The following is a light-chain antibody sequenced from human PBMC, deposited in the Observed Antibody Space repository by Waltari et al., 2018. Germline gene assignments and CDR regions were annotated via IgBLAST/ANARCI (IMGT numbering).Light chain of an antibody. J-gene: IGLJ1*01. V-gene: IGLV2-11*01. Sequence: QSALTQPRSVSGSPGQSVTISCTGTSIDVGGYNSVSWYPQPPGKAPKLMIYDVSKRPSGVPDRFSGSKSGNTASLTISGLQAEDEADYYCCSYAGSYTYVFGTGTKVTVL. CDR3: CSYAGSYTYV. CDR1: SIDVGGYNS. CDR2: DVS.